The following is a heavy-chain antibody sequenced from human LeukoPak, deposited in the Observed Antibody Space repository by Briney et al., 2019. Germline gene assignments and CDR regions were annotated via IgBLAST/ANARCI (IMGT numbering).Heavy chain of an antibody. CDR3: AGRNVLRFLEWLS. CDR2: INPNSGGT. CDR1: GYTFTGYY. J-gene: IGHJ5*02. D-gene: IGHD3-3*01. Sequence: ASVKVSCKASGYTFTGYYMHWVRQAAGQGLEWMGWINPNSGGTNYAQKFQGRVTMTRDTSISTAYMELSRLRSDDTAVYYCAGRNVLRFLEWLSWGQGTLVTVSS. V-gene: IGHV1-2*02.